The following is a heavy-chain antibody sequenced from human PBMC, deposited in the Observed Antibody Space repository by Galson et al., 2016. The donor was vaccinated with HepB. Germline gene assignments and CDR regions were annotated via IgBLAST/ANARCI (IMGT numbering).Heavy chain of an antibody. J-gene: IGHJ6*03. CDR1: GGSISSNNYY. CDR2: IHYSGNS. Sequence: SETLSLTCTVSGGSISSNNYYWAWIRQPPGKGLEWIASIHYSGNSYYKPSHASRVTISVDTSQSQFSLKLSSVTAADTAVYYCARHARYSYENYYMDVWGKGTTVTVSS. D-gene: IGHD5-18*01. V-gene: IGHV4-39*01. CDR3: ARHARYSYENYYMDV.